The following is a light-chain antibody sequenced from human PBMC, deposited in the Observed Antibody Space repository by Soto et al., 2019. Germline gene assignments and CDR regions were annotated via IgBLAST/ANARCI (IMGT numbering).Light chain of an antibody. V-gene: IGKV1-39*01. CDR2: DPS. CDR3: QQSYNTPLT. J-gene: IGKJ1*01. CDR1: QTIGTY. Sequence: IEVTQSPSTLAASLXXXXTXTXRASQTIGTYVNWYRQKSGAAPELLIYDPSTWQSGVPSRFRGGASGTDFTLTISSLQLDDFATYYCQQSYNTPLTFGQGSKVDI.